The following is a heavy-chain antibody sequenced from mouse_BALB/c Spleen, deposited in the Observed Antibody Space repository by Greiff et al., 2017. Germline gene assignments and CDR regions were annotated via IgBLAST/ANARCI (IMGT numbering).Heavy chain of an antibody. CDR2: ISTYYGNT. Sequence: QVQLQQPGPELVRPGVSVKISCKGSGYTFTDYAMHWVKQSHAKSLEWIGVISTYYGNTNYNQKFKGKATMTVDKSSSTAYMELARLTSEDSAIYYCARRRDRYDGYFDYWGQGTTLTVSS. D-gene: IGHD2-14*01. J-gene: IGHJ2*01. CDR1: GYTFTDYA. CDR3: ARRRDRYDGYFDY. V-gene: IGHV1-67*01.